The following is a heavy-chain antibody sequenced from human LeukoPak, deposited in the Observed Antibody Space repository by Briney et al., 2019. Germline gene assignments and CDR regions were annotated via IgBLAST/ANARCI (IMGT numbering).Heavy chain of an antibody. J-gene: IGHJ4*02. CDR3: ARDGGGQQLDYFDY. CDR2: IIPIFGTA. Sequence: SVKVSCKASGGTFSSYAISWVRQAPGQGLEWMGGIIPIFGTANYAQKFQGRVTITADESTSTAYMELSSLRSEDTAVYYCARDGGGQQLDYFDYWGQGTLVTVSS. CDR1: GGTFSSYA. V-gene: IGHV1-69*13. D-gene: IGHD6-13*01.